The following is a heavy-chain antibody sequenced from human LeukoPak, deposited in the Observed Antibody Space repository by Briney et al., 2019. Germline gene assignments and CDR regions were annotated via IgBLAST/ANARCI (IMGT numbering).Heavy chain of an antibody. Sequence: GGSLRLSCAASGFTFSIYGMHWVRQAPGKGLEWVAVISFDRSNKYYADSVKGRFTVSRDNSVNTLYLQMDSLRAEDTAVYYCAKDKDQLLWFGDGVDVWGQGTTVTVSS. CDR1: GFTFSIYG. CDR2: ISFDRSNK. J-gene: IGHJ6*02. CDR3: AKDKDQLLWFGDGVDV. V-gene: IGHV3-30*18. D-gene: IGHD3-10*01.